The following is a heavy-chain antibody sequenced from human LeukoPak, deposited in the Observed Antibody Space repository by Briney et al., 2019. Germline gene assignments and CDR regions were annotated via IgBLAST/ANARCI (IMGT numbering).Heavy chain of an antibody. D-gene: IGHD3-22*01. J-gene: IGHJ6*02. CDR1: GFTFSSYA. V-gene: IGHV3-30-3*01. CDR2: ISYDGSNK. CDR3: ARGGNYDSSGYNYYYYGMDV. Sequence: PGGSLRLSCAASGFTFSSYAMHWVRQAPGKGLEWVAVISYDGSNKYYADSVKGRFTISRDNSKNTMYLQMNSLRAEDTAVYYCARGGNYDSSGYNYYYYGMDVWGQGTTVTVSS.